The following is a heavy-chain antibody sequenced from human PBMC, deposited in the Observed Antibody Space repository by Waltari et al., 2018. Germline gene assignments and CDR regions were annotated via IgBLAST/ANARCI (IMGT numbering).Heavy chain of an antibody. D-gene: IGHD6-19*01. CDR3: ARVSSSGHFDD. Sequence: EVQLVESGGGLVQPGGSLRLSCAASGFTFSSYWMSWVRQAPGKGLEWVANRKQDGSEKYYVYSVKGRFTISRDNAKNSLYLQMNSLRAEDTAVYYCARVSSSGHFDDWGQGTLVIVSS. V-gene: IGHV3-7*01. J-gene: IGHJ4*02. CDR1: GFTFSSYW. CDR2: RKQDGSEK.